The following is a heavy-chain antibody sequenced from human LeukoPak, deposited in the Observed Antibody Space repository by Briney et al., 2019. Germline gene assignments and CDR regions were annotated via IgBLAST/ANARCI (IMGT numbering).Heavy chain of an antibody. D-gene: IGHD3-22*01. J-gene: IGHJ4*02. CDR1: GGSISSGGYY. CDR2: IYYSGST. CDR3: ARDRVYYDSWRWDY. V-gene: IGHV4-31*03. Sequence: SETLSLTCTVSGGSISSGGYYWSWIRQHPGKGPEWIGYIYYSGSTYYNPSLKSRVTISVDTSKNQFSLKLSSVTAADTAVYYCARDRVYYDSWRWDYWGQGTLVTVSS.